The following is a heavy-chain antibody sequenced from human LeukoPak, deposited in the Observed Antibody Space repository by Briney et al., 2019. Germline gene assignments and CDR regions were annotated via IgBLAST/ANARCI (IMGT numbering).Heavy chain of an antibody. CDR2: ITGNGVST. CDR1: GFTFEDYG. CDR3: AKCVYSNIYYWFDP. J-gene: IGHJ5*02. Sequence: GGSLRLSCAASGFTFEDYGMHWVRQAPGKGLEWVSLITGNGVSTYYADSVKGRFTISRDNSKNSLYPQMNSLRTEDTALYYCAKCVYSNIYYWFDPWGQGTLVSVSS. V-gene: IGHV3-43*02. D-gene: IGHD4-11*01.